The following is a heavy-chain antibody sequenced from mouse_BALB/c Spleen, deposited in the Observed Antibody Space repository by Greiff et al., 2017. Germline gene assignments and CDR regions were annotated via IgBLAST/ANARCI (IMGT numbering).Heavy chain of an antibody. J-gene: IGHJ3*01. CDR2: IWAGGST. Sequence: QVQLKESGPGLVAPSQSLSITCTVSGFSLTSYGVHWVRQPPGKGLEWLGVIWAGGSTNYNSALMSRLSISKDNSKSQVFLKMNSLQTDDTAMYYCARDMRTEGGFAYWGQGTLVTVSA. D-gene: IGHD2-3*01. CDR3: ARDMRTEGGFAY. CDR1: GFSLTSYG. V-gene: IGHV2-9*02.